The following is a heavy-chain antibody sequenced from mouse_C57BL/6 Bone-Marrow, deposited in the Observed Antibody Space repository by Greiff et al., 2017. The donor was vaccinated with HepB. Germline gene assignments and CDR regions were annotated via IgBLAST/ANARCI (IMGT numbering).Heavy chain of an antibody. D-gene: IGHD2-1*01. CDR2: INPNNGGT. V-gene: IGHV1-26*01. Sequence: EVKLQQSGPELVKPGASVKISCKASGYTFTDYYMNWVKQSHGKSLEWIGDINPNNGGTSYNQKFKGKATLTVDKSSSTAYMELRSLTSEDSAVYYCATQGDGNYLYYFDYWGQGTTLTVSS. CDR1: GYTFTDYY. J-gene: IGHJ2*01. CDR3: ATQGDGNYLYYFDY.